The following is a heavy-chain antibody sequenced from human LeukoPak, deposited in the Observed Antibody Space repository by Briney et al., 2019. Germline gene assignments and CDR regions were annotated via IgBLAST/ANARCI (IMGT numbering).Heavy chain of an antibody. CDR3: ARVGFWSGYYIIDY. V-gene: IGHV3-66*01. CDR2: IYSGGST. D-gene: IGHD3-3*01. Sequence: GGSLRLSCAASGFTVSSNYMSWVRQAPGKGLEWVSVIYSGGSTYYADSVKGRFTISRDNSKNTLYLQVNSLRAEDTAVYYCARVGFWSGYYIIDYWGQGTLVTVSS. CDR1: GFTVSSNY. J-gene: IGHJ4*02.